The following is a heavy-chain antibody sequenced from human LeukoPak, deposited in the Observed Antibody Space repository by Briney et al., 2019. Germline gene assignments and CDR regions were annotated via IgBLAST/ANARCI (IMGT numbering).Heavy chain of an antibody. CDR2: IIPIFGTA. J-gene: IGHJ4*02. D-gene: IGHD2-21*02. Sequence: SVKVSCKASGGTFSIYAISWVRQAPGQGLEWMGGIIPIFGTANYAQKFQGRVTITADESTSTAYMELSNLRSEDTAVYYCARTLAYCGGDCYYDYWGQGTLVTVSS. V-gene: IGHV1-69*13. CDR3: ARTLAYCGGDCYYDY. CDR1: GGTFSIYA.